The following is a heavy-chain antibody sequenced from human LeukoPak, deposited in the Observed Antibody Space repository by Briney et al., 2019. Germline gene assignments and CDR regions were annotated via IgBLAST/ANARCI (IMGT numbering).Heavy chain of an antibody. Sequence: PSQTLSLTCTVSGGSISSGDYYWSWNRQPPGKGLEWIGYIYYSGSTYYNPSLKSRVTISVDTSKNQFSLKLSSVTAADTAVYYCAREDITTFGVVNWGQGTMVTVSS. J-gene: IGHJ3*01. CDR3: AREDITTFGVVN. CDR1: GGSISSGDYY. CDR2: IYYSGST. V-gene: IGHV4-30-4*08. D-gene: IGHD3-3*01.